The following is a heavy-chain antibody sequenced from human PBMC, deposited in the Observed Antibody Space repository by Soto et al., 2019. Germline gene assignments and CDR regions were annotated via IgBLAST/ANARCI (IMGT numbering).Heavy chain of an antibody. V-gene: IGHV3-23*01. CDR1: GFTFSAHA. Sequence: GGSLRLSCVGSGFTFSAHAITWVRQAPGKGLEWVSTLGTIGAFYADSVKGRFTISRDNSKNTVNQQMNSLRGEDTAIYYCARDLTTHDYWGQGTVVTVSS. CDR3: ARDLTTHDY. CDR2: LGTIGA. J-gene: IGHJ4*02.